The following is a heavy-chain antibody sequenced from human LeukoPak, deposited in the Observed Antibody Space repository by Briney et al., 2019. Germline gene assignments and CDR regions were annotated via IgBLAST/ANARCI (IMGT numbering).Heavy chain of an antibody. D-gene: IGHD1-26*01. V-gene: IGHV1-69*13. CDR1: GGTFSSYA. CDR2: IIPIFGTA. CDR3: ARDLGGQVGATDY. J-gene: IGHJ4*02. Sequence: SVKVSCKASGGTFSSYAISWVRQAPGQGLEWMGGIIPIFGTANYAQKFQGRVTITADESTSTAYMELSSLRSEDTAVYYCARDLGGQVGATDYWGQGTLVTVSS.